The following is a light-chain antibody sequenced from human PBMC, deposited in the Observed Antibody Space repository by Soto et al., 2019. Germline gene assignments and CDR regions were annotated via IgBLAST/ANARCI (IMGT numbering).Light chain of an antibody. CDR3: QQFYDLPIT. CDR1: QDISDV. CDR2: DAS. V-gene: IGKV1-33*01. J-gene: IGKJ5*01. Sequence: DIQMPQSPSALSASVGARVTITCQASQDISDVLNWYQQQPGKAPKVLIYDASKLQTGVPSRFSGRGSGKDFTLTISSLQPDDSGTYYCQQFYDLPITFGQGKRLEIK.